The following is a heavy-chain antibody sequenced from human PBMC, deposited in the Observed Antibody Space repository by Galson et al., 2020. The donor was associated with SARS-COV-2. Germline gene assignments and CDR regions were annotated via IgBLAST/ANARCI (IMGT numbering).Heavy chain of an antibody. D-gene: IGHD7-27*01. V-gene: IGHV4-31*03. Sequence: SETLSLTCTVSGGSISRGGYYWRWIRQHPGKGLEWIGYIYYSGSTYYNPSLKSRVTISVDTSKNQFSLKLSSVTAADTAVYYCARVTGDFPWFDPWGQGTLVTVSS. CDR2: IYYSGST. J-gene: IGHJ5*02. CDR1: GGSISRGGYY. CDR3: ARVTGDFPWFDP.